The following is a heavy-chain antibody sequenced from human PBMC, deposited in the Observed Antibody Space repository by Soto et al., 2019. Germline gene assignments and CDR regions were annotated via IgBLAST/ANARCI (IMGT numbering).Heavy chain of an antibody. CDR3: AKNGQPPYYYYGLDV. J-gene: IGHJ6*02. V-gene: IGHV1-18*01. D-gene: IGHD2-8*01. Sequence: ASVKVSCKASGGTFSSYAISWVRQAPGQGLEWMGRISGYNGDANYAQRFQGRVSMTIDTSTTTAYMELRTLTSDDTAVYYCAKNGQPPYYYYGLDVWGQGTTVTVSS. CDR1: GGTFSSYA. CDR2: ISGYNGDA.